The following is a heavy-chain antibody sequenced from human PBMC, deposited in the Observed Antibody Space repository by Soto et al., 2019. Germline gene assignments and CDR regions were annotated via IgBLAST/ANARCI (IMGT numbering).Heavy chain of an antibody. D-gene: IGHD3-10*01. CDR2: ISDSGGST. V-gene: IGHV3-23*01. CDR3: AKALKRDFSDFDS. CDR1: GFTFSSNA. Sequence: EVQLLESGGGLVQPGGSLRLSCAASGFTFSSNAMTWVRQAPGKGLEWVSAISDSGGSTYYADSMKGRFTISRDNSKNTLYLQMNSLRAEDTAVYYCAKALKRDFSDFDSWGQGTQVTVSS. J-gene: IGHJ4*02.